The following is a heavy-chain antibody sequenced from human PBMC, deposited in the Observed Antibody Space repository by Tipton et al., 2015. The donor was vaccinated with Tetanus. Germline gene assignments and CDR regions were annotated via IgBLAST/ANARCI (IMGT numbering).Heavy chain of an antibody. Sequence: TLSLTCTVSGGSISSGDYYWSWIRQPPGKGLEWIGYIYYSGSTYYNPSLKSRVTISVDTSKNQFSLKLSSVTAADTAVYYCARDCPLAYCGGGRFDIWGQGTMVTVSS. CDR2: IYYSGST. D-gene: IGHD2-21*01. CDR1: GGSISSGDYY. CDR3: ARDCPLAYCGGGRFDI. V-gene: IGHV4-30-4*01. J-gene: IGHJ3*02.